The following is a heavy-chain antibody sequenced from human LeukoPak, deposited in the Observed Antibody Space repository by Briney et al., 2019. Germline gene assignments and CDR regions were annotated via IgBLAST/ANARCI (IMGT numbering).Heavy chain of an antibody. D-gene: IGHD1-26*01. J-gene: IGHJ5*02. CDR2: IKPNSGGT. V-gene: IGHV1-2*02. CDR3: ATAIWSGSLDP. Sequence: ASVKVSCKASGYSFADYYMHWVRQAPGQGLEWMGWIKPNSGGTRSAQKFQGRVTMTRDTSISTAYMELSSLRSEDTAVYYCATAIWSGSLDPWGQGTLVTVSS. CDR1: GYSFADYY.